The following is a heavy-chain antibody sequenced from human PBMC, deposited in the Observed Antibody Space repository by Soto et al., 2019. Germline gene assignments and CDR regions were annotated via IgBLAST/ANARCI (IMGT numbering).Heavy chain of an antibody. D-gene: IGHD3-22*01. Sequence: GESLKISCKGSGYSFTSYWISWVRQMPGKGLEWMGRIDPSDSYTNYSPSFQGHVTISADKSISTAYLQWSSLKASDTAMYYCARPHYYDSSGYYNFDYWGQGTLVTVSS. CDR2: IDPSDSYT. CDR1: GYSFTSYW. V-gene: IGHV5-10-1*01. J-gene: IGHJ4*02. CDR3: ARPHYYDSSGYYNFDY.